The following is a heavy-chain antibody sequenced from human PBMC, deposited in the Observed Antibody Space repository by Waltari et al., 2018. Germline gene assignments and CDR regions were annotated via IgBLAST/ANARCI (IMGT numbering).Heavy chain of an antibody. J-gene: IGHJ4*02. V-gene: IGHV4-38-2*01. CDR2: IYHSGST. D-gene: IGHD3-16*01. CDR3: ASSLKIFDY. CDR1: GYSISSGYY. Sequence: QVQLQESGPGLVKPSETLSLTCAVSGYSISSGYYWGWIRQPPGKGLEWIGSIYHSGSTYHNPSLKSRVTISVDTSKNQFSLKLSSVTAADTAVYYCASSLKIFDYWGQGTLVTVSS.